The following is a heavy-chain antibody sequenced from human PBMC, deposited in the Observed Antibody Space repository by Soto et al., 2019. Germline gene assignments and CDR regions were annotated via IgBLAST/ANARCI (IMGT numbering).Heavy chain of an antibody. V-gene: IGHV1-2*02. J-gene: IGHJ4*02. CDR1: GYTFTGYY. Sequence: ASVKVSCKASGYTFTGYYMHGVRQAPGQGLEWMGWINPNSGDTNYAQKFQGRVTMTRDTSISTAYMELSRLRSDDTAVYYCARGYYYDSSGYYFPFDYWGQGTLVTV. CDR2: INPNSGDT. CDR3: ARGYYYDSSGYYFPFDY. D-gene: IGHD3-22*01.